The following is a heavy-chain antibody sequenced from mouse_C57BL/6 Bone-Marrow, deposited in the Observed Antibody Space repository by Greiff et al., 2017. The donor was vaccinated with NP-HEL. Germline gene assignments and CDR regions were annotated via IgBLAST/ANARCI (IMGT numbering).Heavy chain of an antibody. Sequence: QVQLQQSGAELVRPGTSVKVSCKASGYAFTNYLIEWVKQRPGQGLEWIGVINPGSGGTNYNEQFKGKATLTADKSSSTAYMQLSSLTSEDSAVYFCARDDWAALFDYWGQGTTLTVSS. CDR3: ARDDWAALFDY. CDR2: INPGSGGT. D-gene: IGHD2-4*01. CDR1: GYAFTNYL. V-gene: IGHV1-54*01. J-gene: IGHJ2*01.